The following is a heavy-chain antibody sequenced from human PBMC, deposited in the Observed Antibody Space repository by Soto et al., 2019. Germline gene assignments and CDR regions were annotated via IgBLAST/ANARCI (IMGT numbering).Heavy chain of an antibody. V-gene: IGHV3-23*01. CDR1: GFTFSSYV. J-gene: IGHJ3*02. CDR2: ISGSGGST. Sequence: EVQLLESGGGLVQPGGSLRLSCAASGFTFSSYVMSWVRQAPGKGLEWVSAISGSGGSTYYADSVKGRFTISRDNSKNTLYLQMNSLRAEDTAVYYCAKDRIAAAGPYDAFDIWGQGTMVTVSS. D-gene: IGHD6-13*01. CDR3: AKDRIAAAGPYDAFDI.